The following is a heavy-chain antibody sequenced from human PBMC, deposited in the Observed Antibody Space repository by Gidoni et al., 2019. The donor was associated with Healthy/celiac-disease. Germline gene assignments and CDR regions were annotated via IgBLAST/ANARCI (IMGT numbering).Heavy chain of an antibody. D-gene: IGHD2-15*01. CDR3: AKCLRGIVVVYYFDY. CDR2: ISGSGGST. J-gene: IGHJ4*02. V-gene: IGHV3-23*01. Sequence: EVQLLESGGGLVQPGGSLRLSCAASGFPFSSYAMSWVRQAPGKGLEWVSAISGSGGSTYYADSVKGRFTISRDNSKNTLYLQMNSLRAEDTAVYYCAKCLRGIVVVYYFDYWGQGTLVTVSS. CDR1: GFPFSSYA.